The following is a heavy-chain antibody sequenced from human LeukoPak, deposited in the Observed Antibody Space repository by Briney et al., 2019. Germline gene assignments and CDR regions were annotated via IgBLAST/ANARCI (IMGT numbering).Heavy chain of an antibody. J-gene: IGHJ4*02. Sequence: SETLSLTCAVYGGSFSGYYWSWIRQPPGKGLEWIGEINHSGSTNYNPSLKSRVTISVDTSKNQFSLKLSSVTAADTAVYYCARYLYGALDYWGQGTLVTVSS. CDR3: ARYLYGALDY. CDR2: INHSGST. CDR1: GGSFSGYY. V-gene: IGHV4-34*01. D-gene: IGHD4-17*01.